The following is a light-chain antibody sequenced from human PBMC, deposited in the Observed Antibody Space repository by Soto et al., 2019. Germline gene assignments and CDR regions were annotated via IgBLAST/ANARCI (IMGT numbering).Light chain of an antibody. CDR2: DVT. J-gene: IGLJ2*01. CDR1: SSDIGGYNY. V-gene: IGLV2-11*01. Sequence: QSALTQPRSVSGSPGQSVTISCTGTSSDIGGYNYVSWYQQHPGKAPKLMIYDVTKRPSGVPDRFSGSKSGNTASLTISGLQAEDEADYSCSSYAGTFTYVVFGGGTKLTVL. CDR3: SSYAGTFTYVV.